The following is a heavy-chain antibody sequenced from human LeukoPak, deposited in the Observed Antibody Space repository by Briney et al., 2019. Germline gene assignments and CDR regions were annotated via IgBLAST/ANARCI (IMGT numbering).Heavy chain of an antibody. V-gene: IGHV4-59*01. Sequence: SETLSLTCTVSAGSISLYNTYYWNWIRQFPGKGLEWIGYIYYSGSTSYNPSLKSRVTISVDTFRNQFSLKLTSVTAADTAIYYCAKSDYYGASDYWGQGTLVTVSS. D-gene: IGHD3-10*01. CDR2: IYYSGST. J-gene: IGHJ4*02. CDR1: AGSISLYNTYY. CDR3: AKSDYYGASDY.